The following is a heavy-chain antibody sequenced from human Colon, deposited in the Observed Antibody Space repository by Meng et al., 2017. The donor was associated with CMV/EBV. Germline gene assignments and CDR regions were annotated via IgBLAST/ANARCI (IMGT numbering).Heavy chain of an antibody. CDR3: ARDSWYYDPLTSSSTPWFDY. D-gene: IGHD3-9*01. J-gene: IGHJ4*02. CDR1: GFTFSRYS. CDR2: IRSGSRDI. Sequence: AGSLSLSCAASGFTFSRYSMNWVCQAPGKGLEWVATIRSGSRDISYADSVEGRFTISRDDAKNSLYLEMNSLRAEDTAVYYCARDSWYYDPLTSSSTPWFDYWGQGAVVTVSS. V-gene: IGHV3-21*01.